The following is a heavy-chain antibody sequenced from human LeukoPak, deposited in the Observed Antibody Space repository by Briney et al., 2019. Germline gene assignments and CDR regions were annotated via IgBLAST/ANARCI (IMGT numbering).Heavy chain of an antibody. Sequence: ASVKVSCKASGYTFTGYYMHWVRQAPGQGLEWMGWINPNSGGTNYAQKFQGRGTMTRDTSISTAYMELSRLRSDDTAIYYCARGAILRYFDWLLGANWFDPWGQGTLVAVSS. J-gene: IGHJ5*02. D-gene: IGHD3-9*01. V-gene: IGHV1-2*02. CDR3: ARGAILRYFDWLLGANWFDP. CDR1: GYTFTGYY. CDR2: INPNSGGT.